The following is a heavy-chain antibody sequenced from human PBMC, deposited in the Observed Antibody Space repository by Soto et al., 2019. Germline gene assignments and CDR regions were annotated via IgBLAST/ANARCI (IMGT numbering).Heavy chain of an antibody. CDR3: ANDPPGSGPDFDS. J-gene: IGHJ4*02. V-gene: IGHV3-23*01. CDR1: GLTFSRYA. D-gene: IGHD6-19*01. Sequence: PGGSLRPSCAASGLTFSRYAMSWVRQAPGKGLEWVSTISGSGGRTDYADSVKGRFTISRDTSKNTLYLQMNSLRAGDTAVYYCANDPPGSGPDFDSWGQGTLVTVSS. CDR2: ISGSGGRT.